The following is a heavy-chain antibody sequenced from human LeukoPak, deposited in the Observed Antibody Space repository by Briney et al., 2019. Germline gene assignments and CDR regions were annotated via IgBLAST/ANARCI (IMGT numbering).Heavy chain of an antibody. J-gene: IGHJ4*02. CDR1: GFSFTSYA. V-gene: IGHV3-23*01. Sequence: SGGSLRLSCAASGFSFTSYAVSWVRQAPGKGLERISGISGKYETTYYADSVEGRFTISSDISKNTVYLEMKSLKVEDAAVYYCAKDLYTVPGACDFWGQGAPVTVSS. D-gene: IGHD6-19*01. CDR3: AKDLYTVPGACDF. CDR2: ISGKYETT.